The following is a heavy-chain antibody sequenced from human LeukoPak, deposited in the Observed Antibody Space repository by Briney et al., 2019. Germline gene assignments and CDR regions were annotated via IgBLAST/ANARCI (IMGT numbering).Heavy chain of an antibody. CDR1: GYTFTSYG. Sequence: ASVKVSCKAPGYTFTSYGISWVRQAPGQGLEWMGWISAYNGNTNYAQKLQGRVTMTTDTSTSTAYMELRSLRSDDTAVYYCARRYCSSTSCYRQLEYWGQGTLVTVSS. V-gene: IGHV1-18*01. CDR2: ISAYNGNT. CDR3: ARRYCSSTSCYRQLEY. J-gene: IGHJ4*02. D-gene: IGHD2-2*01.